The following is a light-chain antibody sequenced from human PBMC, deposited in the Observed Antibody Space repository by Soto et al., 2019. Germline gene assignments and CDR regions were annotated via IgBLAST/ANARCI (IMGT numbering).Light chain of an antibody. V-gene: IGLV1-40*01. CDR1: SSNIGAGYE. CDR3: QSYDSSLSAL. Sequence: QSVLTQPPSVSGAPGQRVTISCTGSSSNIGAGYEVHWYQQLPGTAPKLLIYGNSNRPSGVPDRFSGSKSGTSAPLAITGLQAEDEAADYCQSYDSSLSALFGGGTKLTVL. CDR2: GNS. J-gene: IGLJ3*02.